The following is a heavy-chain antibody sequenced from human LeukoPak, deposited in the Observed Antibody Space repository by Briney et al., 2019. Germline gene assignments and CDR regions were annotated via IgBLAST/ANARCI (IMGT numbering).Heavy chain of an antibody. J-gene: IGHJ6*03. V-gene: IGHV3-7*01. D-gene: IGHD3-3*01. Sequence: GGSLGLSCVGSGFTFNSFWMNWVRQAPGKGLEWVANIKEDGSETYYVDSVKGRFTISRDNSKNTLYLQMNSLRAEDTAVYYCAKGAYDFWSGYYNPDYYYYYMDVWGKGTTVTVSS. CDR1: GFTFNSFW. CDR3: AKGAYDFWSGYYNPDYYYYYMDV. CDR2: IKEDGSET.